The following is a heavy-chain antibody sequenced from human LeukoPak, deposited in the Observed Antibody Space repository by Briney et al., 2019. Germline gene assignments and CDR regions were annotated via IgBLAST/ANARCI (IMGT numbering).Heavy chain of an antibody. D-gene: IGHD3-22*01. V-gene: IGHV4-39*01. J-gene: IGHJ4*02. CDR2: IYYSGST. CDR3: ARHMAYDSSGYYALDN. CDR1: GGSVSSSTYY. Sequence: SETLSLTCTVSGGSVSSSTYYWGWIRQPPGKGLEWISSIYYSGSTYYNPSLKSRVTISVDTSKNQFSLSLSSVTAADTAVYYCARHMAYDSSGYYALDNWGQGTLVTVSS.